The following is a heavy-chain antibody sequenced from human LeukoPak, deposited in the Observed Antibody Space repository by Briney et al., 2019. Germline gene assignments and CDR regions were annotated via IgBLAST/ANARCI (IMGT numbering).Heavy chain of an antibody. CDR2: INPDASII. Sequence: GGSLRLSCVASGLSFSAYWMYWVRQAPGKGLEWVSSINPDASIINHADSVKGRFTLSRDNAKNTLYLHLNSLRAEDTAVYYCTTALIYYDAFDVWGLGTRVTVSS. CDR1: GLSFSAYW. J-gene: IGHJ3*01. CDR3: TTALIYYDAFDV. V-gene: IGHV3-74*01. D-gene: IGHD1-26*01.